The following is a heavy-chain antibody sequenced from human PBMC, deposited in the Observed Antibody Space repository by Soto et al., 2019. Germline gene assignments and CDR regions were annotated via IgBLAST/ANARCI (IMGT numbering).Heavy chain of an antibody. V-gene: IGHV3-23*01. Sequence: GGSMRLSCAASGFTFSSYAMSWVRQAPGKGLEWVSTISGSGGGTYYADSMKGRFTISRDNSKNTLYLQMYSLRVEDTAVYYCARESDHWGQGTLVTVSS. CDR3: ARESDH. CDR2: ISGSGGGT. CDR1: GFTFSSYA. J-gene: IGHJ4*02.